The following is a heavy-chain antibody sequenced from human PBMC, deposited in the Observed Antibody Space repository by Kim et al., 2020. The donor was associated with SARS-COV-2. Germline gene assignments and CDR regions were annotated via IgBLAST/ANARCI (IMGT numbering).Heavy chain of an antibody. Sequence: GGSLRLSCAASGFTFSSYAMHWVRQAPGKGLEWVAVISYDGSNKYYADSVKGRFTISRDNSKNTLYLQMNSLRAEDTAVYYCARDKYGDYKERENWFDPWGQGTLVTVSS. V-gene: IGHV3-30*04. CDR1: GFTFSSYA. CDR2: ISYDGSNK. D-gene: IGHD4-17*01. CDR3: ARDKYGDYKERENWFDP. J-gene: IGHJ5*02.